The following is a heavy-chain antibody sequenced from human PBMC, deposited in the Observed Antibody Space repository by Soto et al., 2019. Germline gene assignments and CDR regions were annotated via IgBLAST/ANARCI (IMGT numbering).Heavy chain of an antibody. CDR1: AFTFTNYA. V-gene: IGHV3-23*01. CDR2: ISGSGAST. Sequence: EVQLLESGGGLVQPGGSLRLSCAASAFTFTNYAMSWVRQAPGKGLEWVSAISGSGASTYYADFVKGRFTISRDNAKNTVYLQMNGLRAEDTAVYYCARVAVVTRGIDYWGQGTLVTVSS. CDR3: ARVAVVTRGIDY. J-gene: IGHJ4*02. D-gene: IGHD6-19*01.